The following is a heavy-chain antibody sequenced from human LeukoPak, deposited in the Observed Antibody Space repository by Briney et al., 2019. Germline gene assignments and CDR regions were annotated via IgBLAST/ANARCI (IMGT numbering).Heavy chain of an antibody. CDR1: GFTVSSNY. D-gene: IGHD6-13*01. V-gene: IGHV3-53*01. CDR2: IYSGGST. CDR3: ARVLRIVEAAAGQNDY. J-gene: IGHJ4*02. Sequence: GGSLRLSCAASGFTVSSNYMSWVRQAPGKGLEWVSVIYSGGSTYYADSVKGRFTISRDNSKNTLYLQMNSLRAEDTAVYYCARVLRIVEAAAGQNDYWGQGTLVTVSS.